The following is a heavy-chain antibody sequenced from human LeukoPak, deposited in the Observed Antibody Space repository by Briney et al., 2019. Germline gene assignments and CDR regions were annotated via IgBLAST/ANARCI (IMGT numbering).Heavy chain of an antibody. CDR1: GFTFSSYE. V-gene: IGHV3-48*03. CDR2: ISSSGSTI. CDR3: ARDLYNYYGSGIGY. Sequence: GGSLRLSCAASGFTFSSYEMNWVRQAPGKGLEWVSYISSSGSTIYYADSVKGRFTISRDNAKNSLYLQMNSLRAEDTAVYYCARDLYNYYGSGIGYWGQGTLVTVSS. J-gene: IGHJ4*02. D-gene: IGHD3-10*01.